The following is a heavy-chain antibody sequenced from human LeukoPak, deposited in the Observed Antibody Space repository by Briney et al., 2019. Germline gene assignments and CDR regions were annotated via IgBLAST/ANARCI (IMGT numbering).Heavy chain of an antibody. Sequence: SETLSLTCTVSGGSISSYYWSWIRQPPGKGLEWIGYIYYSGSTNYNPSLKSRVTMSVDTSKNQFSLKLSSVTAADTAVYYCARETAWELSNDYWGQGTLVTASS. CDR2: IYYSGST. D-gene: IGHD1-26*01. V-gene: IGHV4-59*12. CDR1: GGSISSYY. CDR3: ARETAWELSNDY. J-gene: IGHJ4*02.